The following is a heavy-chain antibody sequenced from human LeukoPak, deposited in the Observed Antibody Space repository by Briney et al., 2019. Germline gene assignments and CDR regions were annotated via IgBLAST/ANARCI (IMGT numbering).Heavy chain of an antibody. CDR2: ISDRGDST. CDR3: ARRAGAYSHPYDY. Sequence: PGGSLRLSCAASGFSVTTYAMGWVRQAPGKGLEWVSVISDRGDSTHYSDSVKGRFTIFRDNSKNTLYLQMNSLRAEDTAVYYCARRAGAYSHPYDYWGQGTLVTVSS. V-gene: IGHV3-23*01. CDR1: GFSVTTYA. J-gene: IGHJ4*02. D-gene: IGHD4/OR15-4a*01.